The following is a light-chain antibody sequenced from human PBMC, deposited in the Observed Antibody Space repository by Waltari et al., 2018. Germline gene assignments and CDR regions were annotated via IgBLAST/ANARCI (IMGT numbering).Light chain of an antibody. CDR2: GAS. J-gene: IGKJ1*01. Sequence: EIVLTHSRGSLSPSPGGRVTLSCRASQSVSRALAWYQQKPGQAPRLLIFGASNRATGIPDRFSGSGSETDFSLTISRLEPEDFAVYYCQHYVRLPATFGRGTKVEIK. CDR1: QSVSRA. V-gene: IGKV3-20*01. CDR3: QHYVRLPAT.